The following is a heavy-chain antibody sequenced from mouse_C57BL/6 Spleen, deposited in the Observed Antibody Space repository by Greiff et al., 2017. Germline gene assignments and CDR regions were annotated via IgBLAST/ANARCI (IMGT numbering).Heavy chain of an antibody. CDR2: IHPNSGST. V-gene: IGHV1-64*01. Sequence: VQLQQPGAELVKPGASVKLSCKASGYTFTSYWMHWVKQRPGQGLEWIGMIHPNSGSTNYNEKFKSKATLTVDKSSSTAYMQLSSLTSEDSAVYYCAREGYYGSYGGSDWYFEVWGTGATVTVSS. CDR1: GYTFTSYW. J-gene: IGHJ1*03. CDR3: AREGYYGSYGGSDWYFEV. D-gene: IGHD2-1*01.